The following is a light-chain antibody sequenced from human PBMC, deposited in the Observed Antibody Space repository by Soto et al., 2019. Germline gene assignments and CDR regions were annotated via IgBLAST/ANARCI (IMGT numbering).Light chain of an antibody. CDR3: SSYTSSRAYV. Sequence: QSVLTQPASVSXSPGQSITISCTGTSSDVGGYNYVSWYQQQSGKAPKLMIHEVSNRPSGVSNRFSGSKSGNTASLTISGLQAEDEADYYCSSYTSSRAYVFGIGTKLTVL. V-gene: IGLV2-14*01. CDR2: EVS. CDR1: SSDVGGYNY. J-gene: IGLJ1*01.